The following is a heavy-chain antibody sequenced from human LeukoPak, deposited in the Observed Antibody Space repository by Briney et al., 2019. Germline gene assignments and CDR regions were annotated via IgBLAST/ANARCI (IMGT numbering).Heavy chain of an antibody. CDR3: ARRHCSGGNCYSINFDS. CDR1: GGSIASVNW. J-gene: IGHJ4*02. Sequence: SGTLSLTCAVSGGSIASVNWWRWVRQPPGKGLEWIGEIYQTGSTSYNPSLKSRVNISADKSNNQFSLRLTSVTAADTAVYYCARRHCSGGNCYSINFDSWGQGTLVTVSP. CDR2: IYQTGST. V-gene: IGHV4-4*02. D-gene: IGHD2-15*01.